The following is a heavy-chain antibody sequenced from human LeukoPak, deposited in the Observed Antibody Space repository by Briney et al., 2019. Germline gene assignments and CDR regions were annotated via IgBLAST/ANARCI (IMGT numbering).Heavy chain of an antibody. CDR2: IYYSGST. D-gene: IGHD4-23*01. Sequence: PSETLSLTCTVSGGSISSSSYYWGWIRQPPGKGLEWIGSIYYSGSTYYNPSLKSRVTISVGRSKNQFSLKLSSVTAADTAVYYCARWGVVTPDYWGQGTLVTVSS. CDR3: ARWGVVTPDY. CDR1: GGSISSSSYY. V-gene: IGHV4-39*07. J-gene: IGHJ4*02.